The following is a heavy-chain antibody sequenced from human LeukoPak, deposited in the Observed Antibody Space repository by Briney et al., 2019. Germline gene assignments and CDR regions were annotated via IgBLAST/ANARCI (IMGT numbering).Heavy chain of an antibody. D-gene: IGHD3-10*01. CDR3: ARAWFGDRYYYYYYMDV. CDR2: INTNTGNP. V-gene: IGHV7-4-1*02. J-gene: IGHJ6*03. Sequence: ASVKVSCKASGYTFTSYAMNWVRQAPGQGLEWMGWINTNTGNPTYAQGFTGRFVFSLDTSVSTAYLQISSLKAEDTAVYYCARAWFGDRYYYYYYMDVWGKGTTVTVSS. CDR1: GYTFTSYA.